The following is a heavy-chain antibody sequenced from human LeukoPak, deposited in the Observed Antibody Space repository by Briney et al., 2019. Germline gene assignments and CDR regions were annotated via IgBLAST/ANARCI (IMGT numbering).Heavy chain of an antibody. CDR3: ARGPYAYTSSATLGSYNWFDP. CDR2: IYPGGGDT. V-gene: IGHV5-51*01. CDR1: GYSFPNYW. J-gene: IGHJ5*02. D-gene: IGHD2-2*02. Sequence: GESLKISCKGSGYSFPNYWIGWVRQMPGEGLEWLGIIYPGGGDTRYSPSFQHQVTISVDKSISTAYLQWSSLKASDTAMYYCARGPYAYTSSATLGSYNWFDPWGQGSLVTVSS.